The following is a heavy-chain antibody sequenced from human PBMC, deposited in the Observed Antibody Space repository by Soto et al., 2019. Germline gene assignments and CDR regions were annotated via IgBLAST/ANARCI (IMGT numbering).Heavy chain of an antibody. Sequence: PSETLSLTCAVYGGSFSGYYWSWIRQPPGKGLEWIGEINHSGSTNYNPSLKSRVTISVDTSKNQFSLKLSSVTAADTAVYYCARGRYSSGWIQPVFDYWGQGTLVTVSS. D-gene: IGHD6-19*01. J-gene: IGHJ4*02. CDR3: ARGRYSSGWIQPVFDY. V-gene: IGHV4-34*01. CDR1: GGSFSGYY. CDR2: INHSGST.